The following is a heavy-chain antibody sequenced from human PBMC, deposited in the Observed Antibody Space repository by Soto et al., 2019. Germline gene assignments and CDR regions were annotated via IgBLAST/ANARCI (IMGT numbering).Heavy chain of an antibody. J-gene: IGHJ4*02. CDR3: VREGWDSSGYYFAY. CDR2: ISAYNGNT. V-gene: IGHV1-18*01. CDR1: GYTFTTYG. D-gene: IGHD3-22*01. Sequence: ASVKVSCKASGYTFTTYGISWVRQAPGQGLEWMGWISAYNGNTNYAQKLQGRVTMTTDTSTSTAYVELRSLRSDDTAVFYCVREGWDSSGYYFAYWGQGTSVTVSS.